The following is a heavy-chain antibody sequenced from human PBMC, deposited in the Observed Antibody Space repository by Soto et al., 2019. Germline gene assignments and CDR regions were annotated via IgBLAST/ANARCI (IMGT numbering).Heavy chain of an antibody. CDR2: IYYSGST. D-gene: IGHD2-15*01. J-gene: IGHJ4*02. V-gene: IGHV4-61*01. CDR1: GGSVSSGSYY. Sequence: SESRSRTCTVSGGSVSSGSYYWSWIRQPPGKRLEWIGYIYYSGSTNYNPSLKSRVTISVDTSNNQFSLKLSSVPAAATAGYYRAQMGSGPEYWGPGTLVNASS. CDR3: AQMGSGPEY.